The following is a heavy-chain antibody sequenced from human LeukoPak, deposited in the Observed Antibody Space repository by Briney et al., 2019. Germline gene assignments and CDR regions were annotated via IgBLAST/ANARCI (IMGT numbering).Heavy chain of an antibody. CDR1: GYTFTSYD. J-gene: IGHJ6*03. CDR2: MNPNSGNT. CDR3: ARESVLEWLFSNYYYYYMDV. Sequence: GASVKVSCKASGYTFTSYDINWVRQATGQGLEWMGWMNPNSGNTGYAQKFQGRVTMTRNTSISTAYMELSSLRSEDTAVYYCARESVLEWLFSNYYYYYMDVWGKGNTVTVSS. V-gene: IGHV1-8*01. D-gene: IGHD3-3*01.